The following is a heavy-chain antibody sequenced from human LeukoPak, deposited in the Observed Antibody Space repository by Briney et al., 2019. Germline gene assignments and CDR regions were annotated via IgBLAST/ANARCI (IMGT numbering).Heavy chain of an antibody. CDR3: AVSLYSHGGYDF. V-gene: IGHV3-53*01. CDR1: GFTVSSSY. Sequence: GGSLRLSCAASGFTVSSSYMSWVRQAPGKGLEWVSIIYSGGSTFYADSVKGRFTISRDNSKNTLYLQMNSLRAEDTAVYYCAVSLYSHGGYDFWGQGTLVTVSS. J-gene: IGHJ4*02. D-gene: IGHD5-12*01. CDR2: IYSGGST.